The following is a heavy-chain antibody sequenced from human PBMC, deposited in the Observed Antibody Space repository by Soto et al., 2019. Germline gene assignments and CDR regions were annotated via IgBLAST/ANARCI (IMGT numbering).Heavy chain of an antibody. CDR1: GQSFSGHT. Sequence: QVQLQQWGAGLLKPSETLSLTCAVYGQSFSGHTWSWIRQSPGKGLEWIGEISQSGSTYYNPSLKTRLTISADTSNNQFSLTLNSVTAADTGVFYCARGSGIAVIPGELEDVHYDYWGQGTLVSVSS. J-gene: IGHJ4*02. V-gene: IGHV4-34*01. D-gene: IGHD2-2*01. CDR3: ARGSGIAVIPGELEDVHYDY. CDR2: ISQSGST.